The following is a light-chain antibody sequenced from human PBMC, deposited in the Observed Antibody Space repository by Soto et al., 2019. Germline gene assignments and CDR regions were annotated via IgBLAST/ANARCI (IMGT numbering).Light chain of an antibody. J-gene: IGLJ2*01. CDR1: SSDVGGYNY. Sequence: QSALTQPASVSGSPGQSITISCTGTSSDVGGYNYVSWYQQHPGKAPKLMIYNVSNRPSGVSNRFSGSKSGNPASLTISGLQAEDEGHYFCSSFTSTNTVLFGGATKLTVL. CDR2: NVS. V-gene: IGLV2-14*01. CDR3: SSFTSTNTVL.